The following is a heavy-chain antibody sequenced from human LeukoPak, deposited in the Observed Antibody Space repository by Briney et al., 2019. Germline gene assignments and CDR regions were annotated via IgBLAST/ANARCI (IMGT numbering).Heavy chain of an antibody. J-gene: IGHJ5*02. Sequence: GGSLRLSCAASGFTFTDHYMSWVRQAPGKGLEWVSYISSGGDIIYYTDSVKGRFTASRDNAKNSLFLQMNSLRAEDTALYYCANIQLDFPWGQGTLVTVSS. D-gene: IGHD5-18*01. CDR1: GFTFTDHY. CDR2: ISSGGDII. CDR3: ANIQLDFP. V-gene: IGHV3-11*01.